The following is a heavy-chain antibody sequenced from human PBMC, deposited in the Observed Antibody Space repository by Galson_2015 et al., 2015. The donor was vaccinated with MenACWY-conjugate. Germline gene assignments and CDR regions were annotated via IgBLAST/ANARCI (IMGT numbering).Heavy chain of an antibody. J-gene: IGHJ4*02. CDR3: ARELHGYSQPPLDY. CDR1: GFPFSRFR. V-gene: IGHV3-21*01. CDR2: ISEGGNYI. D-gene: IGHD2-15*01. Sequence: SLRLSCAVSGFPFSRFRMNWVRQAPGKGLEWVSSISEGGNYIKYADSLKGRFTISRDNAKNSLFLQMNSLTAEDTAVYYCARELHGYSQPPLDYWGQGTLVTDSS.